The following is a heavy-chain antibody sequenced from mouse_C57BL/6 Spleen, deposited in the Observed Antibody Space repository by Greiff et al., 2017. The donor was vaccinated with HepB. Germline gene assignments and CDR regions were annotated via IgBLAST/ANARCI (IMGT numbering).Heavy chain of an antibody. CDR3: ARGYGYDPWFAY. Sequence: QVHVKQSGAELVKPGASVKMSCKASGYTFTTYPIEWMKQNHGKSLEWIGNFHPYNDDTKYNEKFKGKATLTVEKSSSTVYLELSRLTSDDSAVYYCARGYGYDPWFAYWGQGTLVTVSA. D-gene: IGHD2-2*01. CDR1: GYTFTTYP. V-gene: IGHV1-47*01. J-gene: IGHJ3*01. CDR2: FHPYNDDT.